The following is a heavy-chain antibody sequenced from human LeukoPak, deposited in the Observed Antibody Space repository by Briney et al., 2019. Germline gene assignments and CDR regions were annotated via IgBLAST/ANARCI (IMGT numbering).Heavy chain of an antibody. J-gene: IGHJ4*02. CDR3: ARDSSAYTRHFDY. Sequence: GASVRVSCKASGYIFVNFGTSWVRQAPRQGLEWVGWISAYNGNTNYAQKFRGRVTMTTDTSTNTAYMELRNLGSDDTAMYFCARDSSAYTRHFDYWGQGSLVTVSS. D-gene: IGHD3-22*01. V-gene: IGHV1-18*01. CDR1: GYIFVNFG. CDR2: ISAYNGNT.